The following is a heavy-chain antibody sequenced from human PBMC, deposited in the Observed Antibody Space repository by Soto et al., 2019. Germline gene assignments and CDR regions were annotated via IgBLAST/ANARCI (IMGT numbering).Heavy chain of an antibody. D-gene: IGHD3-16*01. CDR1: GFTFSSYW. Sequence: QLVESGGGLVQPGGSLRLSCAASGFTFSSYWLHWFRQAPGEGLVWVSRINPDGGRTNYADSVKGRFTISRDNANNTLHLQMDSLRAEDTAVYYCARVKLGSYDWVDPWGQGTLVTVSS. CDR3: ARVKLGSYDWVDP. J-gene: IGHJ5*02. V-gene: IGHV3-74*01. CDR2: INPDGGRT.